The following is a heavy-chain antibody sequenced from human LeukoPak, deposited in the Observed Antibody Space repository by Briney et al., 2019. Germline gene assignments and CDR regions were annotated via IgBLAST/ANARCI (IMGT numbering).Heavy chain of an antibody. CDR2: IYYSGST. CDR3: ARECSSTSCSYYFDY. D-gene: IGHD2-2*01. Sequence: SETLSLTCTVSGGSISSYYWSWIRQPPGKGLEWIPYIYYSGSTNYNPSLKSRVTISVDTSKNQFSLKLSSVTAADTAVYYCARECSSTSCSYYFDYWGQGTLVTVSS. CDR1: GGSISSYY. J-gene: IGHJ4*02. V-gene: IGHV4-59*01.